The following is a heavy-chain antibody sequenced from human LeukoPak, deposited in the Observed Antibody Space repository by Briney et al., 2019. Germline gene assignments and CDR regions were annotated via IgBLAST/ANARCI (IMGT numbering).Heavy chain of an antibody. CDR3: ARGRWQLVRGFDY. J-gene: IGHJ4*02. CDR2: IIPIFGTA. V-gene: IGHV1-69*13. D-gene: IGHD6-6*01. CDR1: GGTFSSYA. Sequence: VASVKVSCKASGGTFSSYAISWVRQAPGQGLEWMGGIIPIFGTANYAQKFQGRVTITADESTSTAYMELSSLRSEDTAVYYCARGRWQLVRGFDYWGQGILVTVSS.